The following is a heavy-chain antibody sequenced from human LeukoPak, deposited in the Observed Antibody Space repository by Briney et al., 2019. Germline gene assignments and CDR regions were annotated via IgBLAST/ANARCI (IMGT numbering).Heavy chain of an antibody. V-gene: IGHV4-39*07. CDR2: IYYSGST. D-gene: IGHD3-22*01. J-gene: IGHJ4*02. CDR1: GGSIGSSSYY. Sequence: SETLSLTCTVSGGSIGSSSYYWGWIRQPPGKGLNWIGSIYYSGSTYYNPSLKSRVTISVDTSKNQFSLKLSSVTAADTAVYYCARSSAYYYDSSGYYRLLSPDYWGQGTLVTVSS. CDR3: ARSSAYYYDSSGYYRLLSPDY.